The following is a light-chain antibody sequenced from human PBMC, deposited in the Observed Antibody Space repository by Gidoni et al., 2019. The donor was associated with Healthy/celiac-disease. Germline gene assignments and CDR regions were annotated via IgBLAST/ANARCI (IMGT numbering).Light chain of an antibody. J-gene: IGKJ2*01. CDR2: GAS. Sequence: ELVLTQSPGTLSLSPGERATLSCRASQSVSSSYLAWYQQKPGQAPRLPIYGASSRATGIPDRFSGSGSGTDFTLTISRLEPEDFAVYYCQQYGSSPTFGQGTKLEIK. CDR3: QQYGSSPT. CDR1: QSVSSSY. V-gene: IGKV3-20*01.